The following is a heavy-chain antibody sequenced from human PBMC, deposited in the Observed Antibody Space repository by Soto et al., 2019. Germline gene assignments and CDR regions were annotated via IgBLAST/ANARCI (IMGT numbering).Heavy chain of an antibody. CDR3: ARVGYGDYGRGYYFDF. CDR2: IDYTGGT. V-gene: IGHV4-30-4*01. CDR1: GASIRDGDYY. J-gene: IGHJ4*02. D-gene: IGHD4-17*01. Sequence: QVRLQESGPRLVKPSQTLSLTCSVSGASIRDGDYYWSWLRQPPGKGPEWIGIIDYTGGTHYNPTLTGPVSMSVDTSANQVSLKVNFVTAADSAVYYCARVGYGDYGRGYYFDFWGPGILVTVSS.